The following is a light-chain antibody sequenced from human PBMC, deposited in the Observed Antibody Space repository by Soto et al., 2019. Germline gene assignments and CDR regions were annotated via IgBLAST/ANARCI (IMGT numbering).Light chain of an antibody. CDR1: SSDVGSHNF. CDR2: EVT. V-gene: IGLV2-23*02. CDR3: CSYAGTTTWV. J-gene: IGLJ2*01. Sequence: QSALTQPASVSGSPGQSITISCTGTSSDVGSHNFVSWYQQRPGKAPKLMIFEVTKRPSGVSSRFSASNSGNTASLTISGVQAEDEADYYCCSYAGTTTWVFGGGTKLTVL.